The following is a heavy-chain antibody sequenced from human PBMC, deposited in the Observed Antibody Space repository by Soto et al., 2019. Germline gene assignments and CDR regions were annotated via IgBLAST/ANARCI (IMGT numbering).Heavy chain of an antibody. J-gene: IGHJ5*02. V-gene: IGHV1-8*01. Sequence: ASVKVSCKASGCTFTSYDINWVRQATGQGLEWMGWMNPNSGNTGYAQKFQGRVTMTRNTSISTAYMELSSLRSEDTAVYYCARGRKQNNMVRGARLGGNWFDPWGQGTLVTVSS. CDR2: MNPNSGNT. CDR1: GCTFTSYD. D-gene: IGHD3-10*01. CDR3: ARGRKQNNMVRGARLGGNWFDP.